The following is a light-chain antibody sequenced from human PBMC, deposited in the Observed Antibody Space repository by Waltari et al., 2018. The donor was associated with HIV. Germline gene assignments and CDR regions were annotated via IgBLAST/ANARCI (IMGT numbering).Light chain of an antibody. J-gene: IGLJ2*01. CDR1: SSNIGNNA. CDR3: AAWDDSLNGVV. Sequence: PSVSEAPRQRVTISCSGSSSNIGNNAVNWYQQLPGKPPKLLIYYDDLLASGVSDRFSGSKSGTSASLAISGLQSEDESDYYCAAWDDSLNGVVFGGGTKLTVL. V-gene: IGLV1-36*01. CDR2: YDD.